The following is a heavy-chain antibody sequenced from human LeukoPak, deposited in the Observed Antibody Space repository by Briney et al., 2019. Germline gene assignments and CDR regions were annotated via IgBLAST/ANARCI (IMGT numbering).Heavy chain of an antibody. J-gene: IGHJ4*02. CDR3: ARGCSSTSCYAQGDY. CDR2: INHSGST. Sequence: SETLSLTCAVYGGSFSGYYWSWIRQPPGKGLEWIGEINHSGSTNYNPSLKSRVTISVDTSKNQFSLKLSSVTAADTAVYYCARGCSSTSCYAQGDYWGRGTLVTVSS. D-gene: IGHD2-2*01. V-gene: IGHV4-34*01. CDR1: GGSFSGYY.